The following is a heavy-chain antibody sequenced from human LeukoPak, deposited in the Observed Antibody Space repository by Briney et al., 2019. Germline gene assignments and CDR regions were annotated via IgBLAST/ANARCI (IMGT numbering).Heavy chain of an antibody. J-gene: IGHJ4*02. Sequence: SETLSLTCTVSGYSIGSGYYWGWIRQPPGKGLEWIGSMYHSGSTYYNPSLKSRVTISVDTSKNQFSLKLSSVTAADTAVYYCARATYGYYFDYWGQGTLVTVSS. CDR2: MYHSGST. V-gene: IGHV4-38-2*02. CDR1: GYSIGSGYY. D-gene: IGHD3-10*01. CDR3: ARATYGYYFDY.